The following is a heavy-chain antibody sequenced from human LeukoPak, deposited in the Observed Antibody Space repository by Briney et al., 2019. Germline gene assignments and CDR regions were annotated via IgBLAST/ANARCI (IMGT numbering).Heavy chain of an antibody. J-gene: IGHJ6*02. CDR3: GRDGGVTRYYYYGMDV. D-gene: IGHD2-8*02. CDR2: INTNTGNP. V-gene: IGHV7-4-1*02. CDR1: GHTFTSYA. Sequence: ASVKVSCKASGHTFTSYAMNWVRQAPGQGLEWMGWINTNTGNPTYAQGFTGRFVFSLDTSVSTAYLQISSLKAEDTAVYYCGRDGGVTRYYYYGMDVWGQGTTVTVSS.